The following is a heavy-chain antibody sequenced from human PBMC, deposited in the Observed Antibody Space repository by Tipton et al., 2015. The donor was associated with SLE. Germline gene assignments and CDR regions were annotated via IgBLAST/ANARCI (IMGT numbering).Heavy chain of an antibody. Sequence: SLRLSCAASGFTFSPFDMHWVRQAPGKGLEWVAIIQADGSIKYYAESVKGRFTMSRDNAKNSLYLQMNSLRAEDTAVYYCARDPLNAALDYWGQGALVTVSS. CDR3: ARDPLNAALDY. V-gene: IGHV3-33*01. CDR1: GFTFSPFD. J-gene: IGHJ4*02. D-gene: IGHD2-8*01. CDR2: IQADGSIK.